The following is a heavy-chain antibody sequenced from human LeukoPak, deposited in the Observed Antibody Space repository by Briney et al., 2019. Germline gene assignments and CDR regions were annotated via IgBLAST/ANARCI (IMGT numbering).Heavy chain of an antibody. V-gene: IGHV1-69*05. CDR2: IIPIFGTA. CDR3: ASENSGVFDY. Sequence: SVKVSCKASGGTFSSYAISWVRQAPGQGLEWMGGIIPIFGTANYAQEFQGRVTITTDESTSTAYMELSSLRSEDTAVYYCASENSGVFDYWGQGTLVTVSS. J-gene: IGHJ4*02. CDR1: GGTFSSYA. D-gene: IGHD3-10*01.